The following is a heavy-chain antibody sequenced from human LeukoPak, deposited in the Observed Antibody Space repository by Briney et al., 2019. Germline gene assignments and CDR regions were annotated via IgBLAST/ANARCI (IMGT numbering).Heavy chain of an antibody. CDR3: ARDRGYGSGAFDI. Sequence: GGSLRLSCAASEFTFSDYYMSWIRQAPGKGLEWVSYISSGSSTIYYADSVKGRFTITRDNAKNSLSLQMNSLRAEDTAVYYCARDRGYGSGAFDIWGQGTTVTVSS. D-gene: IGHD5-12*01. CDR1: EFTFSDYY. CDR2: ISSGSSTI. J-gene: IGHJ3*02. V-gene: IGHV3-11*01.